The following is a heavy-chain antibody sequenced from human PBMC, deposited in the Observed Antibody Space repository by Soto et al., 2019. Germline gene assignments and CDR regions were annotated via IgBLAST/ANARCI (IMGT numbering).Heavy chain of an antibody. CDR3: ARVPDLDYCSRTSCLYYFDY. D-gene: IGHD2-2*01. CDR1: GFTFSRYV. V-gene: IGHV3-23*01. Sequence: GGSLRLSCVASGFTFSRYVMTWVRQAPGKGLEWVSTISSNGGSTYYADSVKGRFTISRDNSKNSLYLQMNGLRAEDTAVYFWARVPDLDYCSRTSCLYYFDYWGQGALVTVSS. CDR2: ISSNGGST. J-gene: IGHJ4*02.